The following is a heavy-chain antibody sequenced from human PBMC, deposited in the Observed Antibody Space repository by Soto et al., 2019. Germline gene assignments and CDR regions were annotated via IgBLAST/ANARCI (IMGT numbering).Heavy chain of an antibody. Sequence: PSETLSLTCSVSGDSISSGGYYWSWIRQHPGKGLEWIGYIYYSGSTYYNPSLKSRVTISVDTSKNQFSLKLSSVTAAETAVYYCARLSTTWIQLWSWGQGTLVTVSS. CDR1: GDSISSGGYY. CDR3: ARLSTTWIQLWS. J-gene: IGHJ5*02. V-gene: IGHV4-39*01. D-gene: IGHD5-18*01. CDR2: IYYSGST.